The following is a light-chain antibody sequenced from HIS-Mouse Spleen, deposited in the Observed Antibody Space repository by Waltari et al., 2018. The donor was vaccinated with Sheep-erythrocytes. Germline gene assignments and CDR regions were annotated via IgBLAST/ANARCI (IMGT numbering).Light chain of an antibody. J-gene: IGLJ1*01. CDR3: CSYAGSYNHV. CDR1: SSAVGGYNY. Sequence: QSALTQPRSVSGSPGQSVTISCTGTSSAVGGYNYVSWYQQHPGKAPKVMIYDVSKRPSGVPDRFSGSKSGNTASLTSSGLQAEDEADYYCCSYAGSYNHVVATGTKVTVL. V-gene: IGLV2-11*01. CDR2: DVS.